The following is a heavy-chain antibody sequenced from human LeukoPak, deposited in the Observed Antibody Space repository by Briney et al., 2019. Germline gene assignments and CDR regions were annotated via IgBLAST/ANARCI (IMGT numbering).Heavy chain of an antibody. V-gene: IGHV3-21*04. J-gene: IGHJ4*02. CDR1: GFTFSSYA. Sequence: GGSLRLSCAASGFTFSSYAMNWVRQAPGKGLEWVSSISRGSDHIFYADSMKGRFTISRDNAKNSLYLQMNSLRAEDTAIYYCATSTAAAGTDWGQGTLVTVSS. CDR3: ATSTAAAGTD. D-gene: IGHD6-13*01. CDR2: ISRGSDHI.